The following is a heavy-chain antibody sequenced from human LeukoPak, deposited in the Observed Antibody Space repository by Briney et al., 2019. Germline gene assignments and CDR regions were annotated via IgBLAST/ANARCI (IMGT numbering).Heavy chain of an antibody. J-gene: IGHJ4*02. Sequence: PGGSVRLSCAASGFIFSDYYMSWIRQAPGKGLEWVSYISSSSSYANYADSVKGRFTISRDNAKNSLYLQMNSLRAEDTAVYYCARNYNAEIDYWGQGTRVTVSS. V-gene: IGHV3-11*03. CDR1: GFIFSDYY. CDR2: ISSSSSYA. D-gene: IGHD1-1*01. CDR3: ARNYNAEIDY.